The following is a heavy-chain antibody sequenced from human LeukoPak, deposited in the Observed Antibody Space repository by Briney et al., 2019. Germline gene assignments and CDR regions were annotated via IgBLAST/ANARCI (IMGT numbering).Heavy chain of an antibody. CDR1: GFTFSSYA. Sequence: GGSLRLSCAASGFTFSSYAMSWVRQAPGKGLEWVAPISDNGASSYYIDSVKGRFTISRDNSKNTLYLQMNSLRAEDTAVYYCAKGPPRDGYIYYYYYMDVWGKGTTVTVSS. V-gene: IGHV3-23*01. CDR2: ISDNGASS. J-gene: IGHJ6*03. D-gene: IGHD5-18*01. CDR3: AKGPPRDGYIYYYYYMDV.